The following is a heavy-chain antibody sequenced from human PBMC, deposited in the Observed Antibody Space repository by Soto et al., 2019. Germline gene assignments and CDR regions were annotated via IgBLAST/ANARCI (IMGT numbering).Heavy chain of an antibody. CDR3: ARDSRRDGYNRAFDY. J-gene: IGHJ4*02. CDR1: GGTFSSYA. D-gene: IGHD5-12*01. Sequence: SVKVSCKASGGTFSSYAISWVRQAPGQGLEWMGGIIPIFGTANYAQKFQGRVTITADESTSTAYMELSSLRSEDTAVYYCARDSRRDGYNRAFDYWGQGTLVTVSS. CDR2: IIPIFGTA. V-gene: IGHV1-69*13.